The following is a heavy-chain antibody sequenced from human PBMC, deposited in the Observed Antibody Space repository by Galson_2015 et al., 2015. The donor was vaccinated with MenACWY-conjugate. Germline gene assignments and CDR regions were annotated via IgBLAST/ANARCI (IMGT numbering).Heavy chain of an antibody. CDR2: ISADNGNT. V-gene: IGHV1-18*01. D-gene: IGHD1-26*01. CDR1: GYTFTNYG. Sequence: SVKVSCKASGYTFTNYGISWVRQAPGQGLEWMGWISADNGNTKFAQKFQGRVIITTDTHTSTAYLEVRSLKSDDTAVYYCARDGSRWNFDYWGQGTLVTVSS. J-gene: IGHJ4*02. CDR3: ARDGSRWNFDY.